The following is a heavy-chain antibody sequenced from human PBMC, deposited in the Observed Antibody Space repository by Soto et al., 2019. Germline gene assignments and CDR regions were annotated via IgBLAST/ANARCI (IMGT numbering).Heavy chain of an antibody. CDR3: ARGGIAAAGTSTTTEYYYYYYMDV. V-gene: IGHV4-31*03. CDR1: GGSISSGGYY. Sequence: PSETLSLTCTVSGGSISSGGYYWSWIRQHPGKGLEWIGYIYYSGSTYYNPSLKSRVTISVDTSKNQFSLKLSSVTAADTAVYYCARGGIAAAGTSTTTEYYYYYYMDVWGKGTTVTVSS. D-gene: IGHD6-13*01. CDR2: IYYSGST. J-gene: IGHJ6*03.